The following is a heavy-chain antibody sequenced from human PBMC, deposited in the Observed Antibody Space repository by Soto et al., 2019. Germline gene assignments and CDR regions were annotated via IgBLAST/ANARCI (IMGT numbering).Heavy chain of an antibody. J-gene: IGHJ4*02. V-gene: IGHV3-15*01. D-gene: IGHD5-12*01. CDR1: GFTFSNAW. Sequence: PGGSLRLSCAASGFTFSNAWMSWVRQAPGKGLEWVGRIKSKTDGGTTDYAAPVKGRFTISRDDSKNTLYLQMNSLKTEGTAVYYCTTPQGVATNPYYFDYWGQGTLVTVSS. CDR3: TTPQGVATNPYYFDY. CDR2: IKSKTDGGTT.